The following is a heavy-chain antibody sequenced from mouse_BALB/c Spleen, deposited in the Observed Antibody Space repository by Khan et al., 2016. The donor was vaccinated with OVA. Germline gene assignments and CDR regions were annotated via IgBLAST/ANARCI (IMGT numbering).Heavy chain of an antibody. V-gene: IGHV2-6-1*01. Sequence: QVQLKESGPGLVAPSQSLSITCTISGFSLTNYGVHWVRQPPGKGLEWLVVIWSDGSTTYNSALKSRLTITKDNSKRQVFLELNSLQTDDPAIYFCARQPYYHYNVMDYWGQGTSVTVSS. J-gene: IGHJ4*01. CDR1: GFSLTNYG. CDR2: IWSDGST. CDR3: ARQPYYHYNVMDY. D-gene: IGHD2-4*01.